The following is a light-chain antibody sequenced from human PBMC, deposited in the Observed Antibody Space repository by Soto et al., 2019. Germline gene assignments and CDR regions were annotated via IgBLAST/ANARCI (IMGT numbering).Light chain of an antibody. CDR2: DVS. Sequence: QSALTQPASVSGSPGQSITISFTGTSSDVGGYNYVSWYQQHPGKAPKLMIYDVSNRPSGVSNRFSGSKSGNTASLTISGLQAEDEADYYCSSYTSSSISYVFGTGTKVTVL. CDR1: SSDVGGYNY. J-gene: IGLJ1*01. V-gene: IGLV2-14*01. CDR3: SSYTSSSISYV.